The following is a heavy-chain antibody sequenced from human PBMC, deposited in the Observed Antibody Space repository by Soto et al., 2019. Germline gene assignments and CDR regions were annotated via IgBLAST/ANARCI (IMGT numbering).Heavy chain of an antibody. V-gene: IGHV3-33*01. J-gene: IGHJ4*02. CDR2: IWYDGSNK. CDR3: ARDLGRFDYGSAYFDY. CDR1: GFTFSNYG. Sequence: QVQLVESGGGVVQPGRSLRLSCAASGFTFSNYGMHWVRQAPGKGLEWVAVIWYDGSNKYHADSVKGRFTISRDNSKNTLYLQMNSLRAEDTAVYYCARDLGRFDYGSAYFDYWGQGTPVTVSS. D-gene: IGHD3-10*01.